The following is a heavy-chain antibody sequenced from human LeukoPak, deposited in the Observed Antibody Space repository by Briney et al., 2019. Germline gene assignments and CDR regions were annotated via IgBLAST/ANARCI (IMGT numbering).Heavy chain of an antibody. V-gene: IGHV3-20*04. CDR1: GFTFDDYG. CDR2: INWNGGST. CDR3: ARVSSNYYYYYYMDV. J-gene: IGHJ6*03. D-gene: IGHD5/OR15-5a*01. Sequence: GGSLRLSCAASGFTFDDYGMSWVRQAPGKGLEWVSGINWNGGSTGYADSVKGRFTISRDNAKNSLYLQMNSLRAEDTALYYCARVSSNYYYYYYMDVWGKGTTVTVSS.